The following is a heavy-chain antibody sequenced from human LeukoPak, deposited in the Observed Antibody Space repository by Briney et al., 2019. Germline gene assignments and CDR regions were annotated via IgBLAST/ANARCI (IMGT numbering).Heavy chain of an antibody. J-gene: IGHJ4*02. CDR1: GFTFTNFW. CDR2: VSPNT. CDR3: ARSGGTMVRGASAPFDY. D-gene: IGHD3-10*01. V-gene: IGHV5-51*01. Sequence: GESLKISCEGSGFTFTNFWIGWVRQMPGKGLEWMGIVSPNTRYSPSFQGQVTISADKSISTAYLQWSSLKASDTAMYYCARSGGTMVRGASAPFDYWGQGTLVTVSS.